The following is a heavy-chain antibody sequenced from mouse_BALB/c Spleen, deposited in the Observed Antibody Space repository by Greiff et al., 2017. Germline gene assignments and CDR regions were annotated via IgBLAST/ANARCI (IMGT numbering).Heavy chain of an antibody. CDR1: GFTFSSFG. CDR3: AKGYDYDPYAMDY. J-gene: IGHJ4*01. V-gene: IGHV5-17*02. CDR2: ISSGSSTI. Sequence: EVKLVESGGGLVQPGGSRKLSCAASGFTFSSFGMHWVRQAPEKGLEWVAYISSGSSTIYYADTVKGRFTISRDNPKNTLFLQMTSLRSEDTAMYYCAKGYDYDPYAMDYWGQGTSVTVSS. D-gene: IGHD2-4*01.